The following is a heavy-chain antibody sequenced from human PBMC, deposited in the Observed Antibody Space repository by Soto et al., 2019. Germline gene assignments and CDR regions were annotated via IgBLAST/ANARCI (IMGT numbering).Heavy chain of an antibody. CDR3: AKVGSGWYYFDY. J-gene: IGHJ4*02. CDR1: GFTFSTYA. V-gene: IGHV3-23*01. CDR2: ISGSGGTT. D-gene: IGHD6-19*01. Sequence: GSLTLSCAACGFTFSTYALSWVRHAPGKGLEWVSGISGSGGTTYYADSLKGRFTISRDSSKNTLHLQMNSLRVEDTAVYYCAKVGSGWYYFDYWGQGTLVTVSS.